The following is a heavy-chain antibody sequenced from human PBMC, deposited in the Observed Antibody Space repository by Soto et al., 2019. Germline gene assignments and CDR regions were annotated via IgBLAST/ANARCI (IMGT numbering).Heavy chain of an antibody. Sequence: QVQLVQSGAEVKKPGSSVKVSCKASGGTFSSYAISWVRQAPGQGLEWMGGIIPIFGTANYAQKFQGRVTITADESTCTAYMELSSLRSEDTAVYYCARGRIVGATSRPYYGMDVWGQGTTVTVSS. CDR1: GGTFSSYA. D-gene: IGHD1-26*01. CDR3: ARGRIVGATSRPYYGMDV. CDR2: IIPIFGTA. J-gene: IGHJ6*02. V-gene: IGHV1-69*01.